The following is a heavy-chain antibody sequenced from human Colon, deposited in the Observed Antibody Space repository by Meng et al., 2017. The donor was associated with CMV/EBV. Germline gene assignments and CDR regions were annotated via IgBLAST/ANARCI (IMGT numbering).Heavy chain of an antibody. Sequence: QLQGSGPGLVKPSETLSLTCTVSGGSISSYCWSWIRQPPGKGLEWIGYMCYSGDTNYNPSLRSRVTISGDTSKNQFSLKLNSVTAADTAVYYCALRGSAAGTFQHWGQGTLVTGSS. V-gene: IGHV4-59*01. CDR3: ALRGSAAGTFQH. CDR2: MCYSGDT. CDR1: GGSISSYC. J-gene: IGHJ1*01. D-gene: IGHD6-13*01.